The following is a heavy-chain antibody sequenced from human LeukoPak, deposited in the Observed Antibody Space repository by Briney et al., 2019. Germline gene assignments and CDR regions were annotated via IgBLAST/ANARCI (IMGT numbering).Heavy chain of an antibody. CDR2: IYPGDSDT. CDR3: ARQMVRGDPYLDY. J-gene: IGHJ4*02. Sequence: AGESLKISCKGSGYSFNTYWIGWVRQMPGKGLEWMGIIYPGDSDTRYSPSFQGQVTISAEKSISTAYLQWSSLKASDTAMYYCARQMVRGDPYLDYWGQGTLVTVSS. D-gene: IGHD3-10*01. CDR1: GYSFNTYW. V-gene: IGHV5-51*01.